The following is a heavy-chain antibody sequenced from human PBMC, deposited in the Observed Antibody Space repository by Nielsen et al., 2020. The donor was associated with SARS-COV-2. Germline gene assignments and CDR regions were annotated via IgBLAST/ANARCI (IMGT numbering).Heavy chain of an antibody. D-gene: IGHD3-10*01. V-gene: IGHV4-34*01. CDR1: GGSFSGYY. CDR2: INHSGST. CDR3: ARGSISMVRGVIQNYYYYYGMDV. Sequence: SETLSLTCAVYGGSFSGYYWSWIRQPPGKGLEWIGEINHSGSTNYNLSLKSRVTISVDTSKNQFSLKLSSVTAADTAVYYCARGSISMVRGVIQNYYYYYGMDVWGQGTTVTVSS. J-gene: IGHJ6*02.